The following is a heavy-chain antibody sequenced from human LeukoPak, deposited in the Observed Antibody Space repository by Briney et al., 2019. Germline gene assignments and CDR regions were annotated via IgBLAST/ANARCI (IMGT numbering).Heavy chain of an antibody. CDR1: GGTFSSYA. D-gene: IGHD5-18*01. CDR2: IIPIFGTA. J-gene: IGHJ4*02. Sequence: SVKVSCKASGGTFSSYAISWMRQAPGQGLEWMGGIIPIFGTANYAQKFQGRVTITTDESTSTAYMELSSLRSEDTAVYYCAREGGYSYGPAFDYWGQGTLATVSS. V-gene: IGHV1-69*05. CDR3: AREGGYSYGPAFDY.